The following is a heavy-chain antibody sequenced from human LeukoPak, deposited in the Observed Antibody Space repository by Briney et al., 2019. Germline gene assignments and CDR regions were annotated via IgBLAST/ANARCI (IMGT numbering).Heavy chain of an antibody. D-gene: IGHD3-3*01. V-gene: IGHV3-11*04. CDR2: ISSSGSTI. CDR1: GFTFSDYY. Sequence: GGSLRLSCAASGFTFSDYYMSWIRQAPGQGLEWVSYISSSGSTISYADSVKGRFTISRDNAKNSLYLQMNSLRAEDTAVYYCASAEWLLLSVDYWGLGTLVTVSS. CDR3: ASAEWLLLSVDY. J-gene: IGHJ4*02.